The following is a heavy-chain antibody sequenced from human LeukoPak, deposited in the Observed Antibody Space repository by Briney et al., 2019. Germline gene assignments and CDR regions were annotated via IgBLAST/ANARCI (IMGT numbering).Heavy chain of an antibody. D-gene: IGHD3-22*01. Sequence: PGGSLRLSCAASAFTLSTYAMSWVRQAPGKGLEWVSGISAGKGNTYYADSVKGRFTISRDNAKNSLYLQMNSLRAEDTALYYCAKGEYYYDSSGYYQEPYYFDYWGQGTLVTVSS. CDR1: AFTLSTYA. CDR2: ISAGKGNT. V-gene: IGHV3-23*01. CDR3: AKGEYYYDSSGYYQEPYYFDY. J-gene: IGHJ4*02.